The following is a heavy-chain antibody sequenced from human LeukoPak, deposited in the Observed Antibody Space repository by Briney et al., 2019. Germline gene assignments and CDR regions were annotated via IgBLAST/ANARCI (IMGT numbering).Heavy chain of an antibody. CDR1: GFTFSSYG. Sequence: PGGSLRLSCAASGFTFSSYGMHWVRQAPGKGLEWVAVIWYDGSNKYYADSVKGRFTISRDNSKNTLYLQMNSLRGEDTGVYYCARSVTTQIDAFDIWGQGTMVTVSS. CDR2: IWYDGSNK. D-gene: IGHD4-17*01. V-gene: IGHV3-33*01. CDR3: ARSVTTQIDAFDI. J-gene: IGHJ3*02.